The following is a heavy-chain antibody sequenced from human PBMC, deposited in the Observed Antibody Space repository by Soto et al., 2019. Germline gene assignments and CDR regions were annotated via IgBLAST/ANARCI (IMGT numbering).Heavy chain of an antibody. CDR3: ARDLHPSITTRMDV. D-gene: IGHD3-16*01. CDR2: IIPIFGTA. J-gene: IGHJ6*02. Sequence: SVKVSCKASGGTFSSYAISWVRQAPGQGLEWMGGIIPIFGTANYAQKFQGKVTITADESTSTAYMELSSLRSEDTSVYYCARDLHPSITTRMDVWGQGTTVTVSS. CDR1: GGTFSSYA. V-gene: IGHV1-69*13.